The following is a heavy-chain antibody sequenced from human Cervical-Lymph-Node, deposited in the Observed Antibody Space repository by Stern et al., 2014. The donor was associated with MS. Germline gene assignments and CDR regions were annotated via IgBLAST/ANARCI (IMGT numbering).Heavy chain of an antibody. CDR2: IYPGDSHT. CDR1: GYSFGSYW. D-gene: IGHD4/OR15-4a*01. CDR3: ARVDSTMLTPFDY. V-gene: IGHV5-51*01. Sequence: EVQLVESGAEVKKPGESLKISCQVSGYSFGSYWIGWVRQMPGKGLEWMGIIYPGDSHTTYSRSFQGQVTISADKSINTAFLQWSSLNESDTAMYYCARVDSTMLTPFDYWGQGTLVTVSS. J-gene: IGHJ4*02.